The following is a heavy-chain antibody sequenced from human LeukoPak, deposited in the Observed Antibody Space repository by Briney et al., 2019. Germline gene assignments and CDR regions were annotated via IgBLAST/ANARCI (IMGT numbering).Heavy chain of an antibody. V-gene: IGHV4-59*01. Sequence: SETLSLTCTVPGGSISSYYWTWIRQPPGKGLEWIGYIYYSGSTNYNPSLRSRVTMSVDTSKNQFSLKVSSVTAADTAVYYCARVGSYGLLDYWGQGTLVTVSS. CDR3: ARVGSYGLLDY. CDR2: IYYSGST. CDR1: GGSISSYY. J-gene: IGHJ4*02. D-gene: IGHD5-18*01.